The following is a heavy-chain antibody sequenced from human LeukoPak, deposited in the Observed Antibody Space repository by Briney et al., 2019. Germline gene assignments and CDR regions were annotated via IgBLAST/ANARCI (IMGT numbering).Heavy chain of an antibody. D-gene: IGHD4-17*01. Sequence: GGSLRLSCAASGFTFSSYGMHWVRQAPGKGLEWVAVISYDGSNKYYADSVKGRFTISRDNAKNSLYLQMNSLRAEDTAVYYCARFDYADYLAFDYWGQGTLVTVSS. CDR2: ISYDGSNK. CDR1: GFTFSSYG. J-gene: IGHJ4*02. V-gene: IGHV3-30*03. CDR3: ARFDYADYLAFDY.